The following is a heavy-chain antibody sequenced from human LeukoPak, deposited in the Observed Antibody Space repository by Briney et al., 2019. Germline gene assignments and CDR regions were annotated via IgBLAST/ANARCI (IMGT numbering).Heavy chain of an antibody. Sequence: GGSLRLSCAASGFTFSNYWMHWVRQSPGKGLVWVSRITSDGKITNYADSVKGRFTVSRANANNTLYPEMNSLRAEDTAVYYCAASDYGGNSRFDYWGQGTLVTVSS. CDR3: AASDYGGNSRFDY. D-gene: IGHD4-23*01. CDR1: GFTFSNYW. V-gene: IGHV3-74*01. J-gene: IGHJ4*02. CDR2: ITSDGKIT.